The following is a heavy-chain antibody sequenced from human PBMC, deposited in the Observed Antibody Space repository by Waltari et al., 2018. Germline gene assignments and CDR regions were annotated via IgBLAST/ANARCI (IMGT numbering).Heavy chain of an antibody. D-gene: IGHD3-3*01. CDR2: IYYSGST. V-gene: IGHV4-59*01. J-gene: IGHJ4*02. CDR3: ARGYYDFWSGYYGNIDY. Sequence: QVQLQESGPGLVKPSETLSLTCTVSGGSISSYYWSWIRQPPGKGLAWIGYIYYSGSTNYNPSLKSRVTISVDTSKNQFSLKLSSVTAADTAVYYCARGYYDFWSGYYGNIDYWGQGTLVTVSS. CDR1: GGSISSYY.